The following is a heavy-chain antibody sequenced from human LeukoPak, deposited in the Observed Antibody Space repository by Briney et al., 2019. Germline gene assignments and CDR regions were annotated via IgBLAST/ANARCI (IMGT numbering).Heavy chain of an antibody. V-gene: IGHV3-30*02. CDR1: GFTFIGYG. Sequence: GVSLRLSCAASGFTFIGYGMHWVRQAPGKGLEWVAFIGFDGTNKYYADSVKGRFTISRDNSKNTLYLQMNSLRAEDTAVYYCAKDFYYGSARHQGYFDYWGQGTLVTVSS. D-gene: IGHD3-10*01. CDR3: AKDFYYGSARHQGYFDY. CDR2: IGFDGTNK. J-gene: IGHJ4*02.